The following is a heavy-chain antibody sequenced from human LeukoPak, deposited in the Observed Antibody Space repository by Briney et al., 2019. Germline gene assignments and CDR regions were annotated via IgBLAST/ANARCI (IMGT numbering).Heavy chain of an antibody. CDR2: IKQDGSKK. V-gene: IGHV3-7*01. J-gene: IGHJ4*02. CDR1: GFPFSSYW. CDR3: TKGSGYY. Sequence: GGSLRLSCVASGFPFSSYWMTWVRQAPGKGLEWVANIKQDGSKKSYVDSVKGRFTISRDNAKNSLYLQMNSLRAEDTAVYYCTKGSGYYWGQGTLVTVSS. D-gene: IGHD3-22*01.